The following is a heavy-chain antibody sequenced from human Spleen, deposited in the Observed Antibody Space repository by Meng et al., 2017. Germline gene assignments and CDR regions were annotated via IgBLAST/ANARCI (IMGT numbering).Heavy chain of an antibody. J-gene: IGHJ2*01. D-gene: IGHD6-19*01. CDR2: ISGSEDRT. CDR3: ARVSSSVPDSSGWRSPWYFDL. V-gene: IGHV3-23*01. CDR1: GFSFRTSA. Sequence: GESLKISCEASGFSFRTSAMSWVRQAPGKGLECVSGISGSEDRTYYADSVKGRFTISRDTSTNTLYMQMNSLRAEDTAVYYCARVSSSVPDSSGWRSPWYFDLWGRGTLVTVSS.